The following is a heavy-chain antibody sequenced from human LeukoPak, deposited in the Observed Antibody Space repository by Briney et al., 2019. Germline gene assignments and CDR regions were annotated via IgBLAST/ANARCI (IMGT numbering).Heavy chain of an antibody. CDR3: AKSTIGYAPFLDV. Sequence: GGSLRLSCAASGFPFSSYAMSWVRQAPGKGLEWVSGISGSGYSTYYADSVKGRFTISRDNSKNTLYLQMNSLRDEDTAVYYCAKSTIGYAPFLDVWGQGTTVTVSS. CDR2: ISGSGYST. V-gene: IGHV3-23*01. J-gene: IGHJ6*02. CDR1: GFPFSSYA. D-gene: IGHD5-12*01.